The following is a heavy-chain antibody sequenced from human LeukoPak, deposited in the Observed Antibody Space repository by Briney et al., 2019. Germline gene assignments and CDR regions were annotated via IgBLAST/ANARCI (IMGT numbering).Heavy chain of an antibody. CDR3: AGRTLGQLLYTEGDAFDI. CDR1: GGSFSGYY. Sequence: SETLSLTCAVYGGSFSGYYWSWLRQPPGKGLEWIGEINHSGSTNYNPSLKSRVTISVDTSKNQFSLKLSSVTAADTAVYYCAGRTLGQLLYTEGDAFDIWGQGTMATVSS. J-gene: IGHJ3*02. V-gene: IGHV4-34*01. CDR2: INHSGST. D-gene: IGHD2-2*01.